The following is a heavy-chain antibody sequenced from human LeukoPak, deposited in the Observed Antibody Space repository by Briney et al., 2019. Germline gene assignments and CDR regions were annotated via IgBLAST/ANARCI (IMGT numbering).Heavy chain of an antibody. CDR1: VYTFTCYY. J-gene: IGHJ4*02. CDR3: ARANPHDFDY. CDR2: INANSGGT. Sequence: ASVKVSFRASVYTFTCYYMHGLRQAPRQGIEWMGWINANSGGTNYVQKFQGRVTMTRDTSIRTAYMELRRLRSDDTAVYHCARANPHDFDYWGQGTLVTVSS. V-gene: IGHV1-2*02.